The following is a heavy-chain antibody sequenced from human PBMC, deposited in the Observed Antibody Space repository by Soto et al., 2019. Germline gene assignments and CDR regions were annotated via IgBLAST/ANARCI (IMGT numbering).Heavy chain of an antibody. CDR2: TYYRSKWYD. V-gene: IGHV6-1*01. D-gene: IGHD6-13*01. J-gene: IGHJ6*02. CDR3: ARTSAAAGTDYYGMDV. CDR1: GDSVSSKSVA. Sequence: PSQTLSLTCAIFGDSVSSKSVAWNWIRQSPSRGLEWLGRTYYRSKWYDDYAVSVKSRITINPDTSKNQFSLQLNSVTPEDTAVYYCARTSAAAGTDYYGMDVWGQGTTVTVS.